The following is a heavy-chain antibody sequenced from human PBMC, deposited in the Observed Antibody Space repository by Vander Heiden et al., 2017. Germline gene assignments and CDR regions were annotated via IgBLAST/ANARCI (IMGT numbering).Heavy chain of an antibody. CDR2: ISGSGSYK. CDR1: GFAFSTTS. V-gene: IGHV3-21*01. D-gene: IGHD1-20*01. Sequence: EVLLVESGGGLVKPGGSLRLSCAASGFAFSTTSINLVRQAPGKGLGWVAYISGSGSYKYYPDSMKGRFTVSRDNTNNSLYLEMNSLRVDDTAVYYCAKEGALITIPAIFDSWGQGALVTVSS. CDR3: AKEGALITIPAIFDS. J-gene: IGHJ5*01.